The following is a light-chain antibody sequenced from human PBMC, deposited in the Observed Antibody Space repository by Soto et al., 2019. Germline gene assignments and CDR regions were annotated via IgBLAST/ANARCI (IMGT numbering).Light chain of an antibody. CDR2: SNN. CDR3: AAWDDSLDAYV. CDR1: SSNIGSNP. V-gene: IGLV1-44*01. J-gene: IGLJ1*01. Sequence: QSVLTQPPSASGTPGQRVTISCSGSSSNIGSNPVNWYQQLPGTTPKLLIYSNNRRPSGVPDRFSGSKSGTSASLAISGLQSGVEADYYCAAWDDSLDAYVFGTGTKVTVL.